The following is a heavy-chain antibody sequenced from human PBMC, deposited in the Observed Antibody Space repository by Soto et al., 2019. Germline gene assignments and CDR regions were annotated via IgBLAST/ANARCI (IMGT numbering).Heavy chain of an antibody. CDR2: ISDYGRI. CDR3: ARGGLEPFDH. V-gene: IGHV3-74*01. J-gene: IGHJ4*02. CDR1: VFTCGNYW. D-gene: IGHD1-1*01. Sequence: GSLRLSCAASVFTCGNYWMHWVRQAPGKGLVWVSRISDYGRINYADSVKDRFIISRGDARSELYLQLNDLRVEDTATYYCARGGLEPFDHWGQGALVTVSS.